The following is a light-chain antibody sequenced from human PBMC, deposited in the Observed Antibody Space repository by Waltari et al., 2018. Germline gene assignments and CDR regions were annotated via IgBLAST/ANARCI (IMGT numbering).Light chain of an antibody. J-gene: IGLJ3*02. CDR1: SSNIGGNY. V-gene: IGLV1-51*01. Sequence: QSVLTQPPSVSAAPRQTVTISCSGDSSNIGGNYVSWYQQLPGPAPNLIIYDDNKRPSGVPDRFSGAKSGTSATLGITGLQTGDEADYYCGTWDTSLNVVLFGGGTKLTVL. CDR3: GTWDTSLNVVL. CDR2: DDN.